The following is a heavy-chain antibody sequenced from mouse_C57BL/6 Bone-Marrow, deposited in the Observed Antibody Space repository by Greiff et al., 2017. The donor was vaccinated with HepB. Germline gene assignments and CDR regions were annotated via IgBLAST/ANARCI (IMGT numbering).Heavy chain of an antibody. CDR1: GYTFTDYN. Sequence: VQLQQSGPELVKPGASVKMSCKASGYTFTDYNMHWVKQSHGKSLEWIGYINPNNGGTSYNQKFKGKATLTVNKSSSTAYMELRSLTSEYSAVYYCARWGTTVRGYFDVWGTGTTVTVSS. D-gene: IGHD1-1*01. CDR2: INPNNGGT. CDR3: ARWGTTVRGYFDV. J-gene: IGHJ1*03. V-gene: IGHV1-22*01.